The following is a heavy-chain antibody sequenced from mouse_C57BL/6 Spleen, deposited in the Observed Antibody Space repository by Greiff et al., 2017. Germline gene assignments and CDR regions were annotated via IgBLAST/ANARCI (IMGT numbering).Heavy chain of an antibody. Sequence: QVQLKESGPELVKPGASVKISCKASGYAFSSSWMNWVKQRPGKGLEWIGRIYPGDGDTNYNGKFKGKATLTADKSSSTAYMQLSSLTSEDSAVYYCARDERGYDPWFAYWGQGTLVTVSA. D-gene: IGHD2-2*01. J-gene: IGHJ3*01. V-gene: IGHV1-82*01. CDR1: GYAFSSSW. CDR2: IYPGDGDT. CDR3: ARDERGYDPWFAY.